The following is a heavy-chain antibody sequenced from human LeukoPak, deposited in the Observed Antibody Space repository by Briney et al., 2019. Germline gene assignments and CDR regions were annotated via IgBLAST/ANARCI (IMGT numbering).Heavy chain of an antibody. CDR3: ASPTDYGDS. V-gene: IGHV4-31*03. Sequence: PSQTLSLTCTVSGASIRTGGYYWSWIRQHPGKGLEWIGYIDNSGSTYYNPSLKSRLTISVDTSRNQFSLNLRSVTAADTAVYCCASPTDYGDSWGQGTLVTVSS. CDR2: IDNSGST. D-gene: IGHD4-17*01. CDR1: GASIRTGGYY. J-gene: IGHJ4*02.